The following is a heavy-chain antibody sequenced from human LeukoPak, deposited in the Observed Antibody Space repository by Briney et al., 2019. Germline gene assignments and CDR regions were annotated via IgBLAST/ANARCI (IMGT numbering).Heavy chain of an antibody. CDR3: ARDKYTGHETFDY. J-gene: IGHJ4*02. CDR2: INPNNGGT. CDR1: GYTFTGYY. V-gene: IGHV1-2*02. D-gene: IGHD1-26*01. Sequence: GASVTVSCKASGYTFTGYYIHWVRQAPGQGLEWMGWINPNNGGTNYAQKFQGRVTMTRDTSISTAYMELNRLTSDDTAVYYCARDKYTGHETFDYWGQGTPVTVSS.